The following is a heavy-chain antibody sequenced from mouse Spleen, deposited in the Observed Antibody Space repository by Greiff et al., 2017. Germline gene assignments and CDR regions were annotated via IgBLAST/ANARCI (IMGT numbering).Heavy chain of an antibody. Sequence: VKVEESGGGLVQPGGSMKLSCVASGFTFSNYWMNWVRQSPEKGLEWVAQIRLKTDNYATHYAESVKGRFTISRDDSKSSVYLQRNNVKAEDTGIYYCTALSLGKDYFDYGGQGTTLTVSS. CDR2: IRLKTDNYAT. J-gene: IGHJ2*01. V-gene: IGHV6-3*01. CDR1: GFTFSNYW. D-gene: IGHD6-2*01. CDR3: TALSLGKDYFDY.